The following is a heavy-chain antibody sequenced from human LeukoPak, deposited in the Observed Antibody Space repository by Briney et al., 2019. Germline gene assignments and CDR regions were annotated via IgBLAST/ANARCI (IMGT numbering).Heavy chain of an antibody. CDR2: IYYSGST. Sequence: SETLSLTCTVSGGSISSGGYYWSWIRQHPGKGLEWIGYIYYSGSTYYNPSLKSRVTISVDTSKNQFSLKLSSVTAADTAVYYCARGRGVDCGGDCYHYYFDYWGQGTLVTVSS. J-gene: IGHJ4*02. CDR3: ARGRGVDCGGDCYHYYFDY. D-gene: IGHD2-21*02. CDR1: GGSISSGGYY. V-gene: IGHV4-31*03.